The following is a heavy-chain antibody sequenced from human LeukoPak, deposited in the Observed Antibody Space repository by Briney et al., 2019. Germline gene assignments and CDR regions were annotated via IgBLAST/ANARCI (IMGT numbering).Heavy chain of an antibody. CDR3: ARDCSSTSCYGDYYYYYMDV. CDR1: GGTFSSYA. Sequence: SVKVSCKASGGTFSSYAISWVRQAPGQGLEWMGGIIPIFDTANYAQKFQGRVTITADESTGTAYMELSSLRSEDTAVYYCARDCSSTSCYGDYYYYYMDVWGKGTTVTVSS. V-gene: IGHV1-69*01. CDR2: IIPIFDTA. D-gene: IGHD2-2*01. J-gene: IGHJ6*03.